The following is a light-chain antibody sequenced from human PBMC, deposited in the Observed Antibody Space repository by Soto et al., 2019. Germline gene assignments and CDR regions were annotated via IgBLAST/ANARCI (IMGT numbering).Light chain of an antibody. Sequence: QSALTQPASVSGSPGQSFTISCTGTSSDVGNYNLVSWYQQYPGKAPKLMIYEGGKRPSGVSNRFSGSKSGNTASLTISGLQAEDEADYYCCSFALRSTLIFGGGTKVTVL. V-gene: IGLV2-23*01. CDR2: EGG. CDR3: CSFALRSTLI. J-gene: IGLJ2*01. CDR1: SSDVGNYNL.